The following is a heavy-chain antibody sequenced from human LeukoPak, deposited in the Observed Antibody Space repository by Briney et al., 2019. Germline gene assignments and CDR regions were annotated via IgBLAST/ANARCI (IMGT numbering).Heavy chain of an antibody. D-gene: IGHD4-17*01. CDR1: GDSISSGDYY. J-gene: IGHJ4*02. V-gene: IGHV4-61*02. CDR3: ARGFDYGDLGY. Sequence: SQTLSLTCTVSGDSISSGDYYWSWIRQPAGKGLEWIGRIYTSGSTNYNPSLKSRVTMSVDTSKNQFSLKLSSVTAADTAVYYCARGFDYGDLGYWGQGTLVTVSS. CDR2: IYTSGST.